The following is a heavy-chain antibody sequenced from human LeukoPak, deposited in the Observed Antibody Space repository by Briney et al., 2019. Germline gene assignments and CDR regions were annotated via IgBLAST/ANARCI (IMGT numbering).Heavy chain of an antibody. CDR3: ARGWFGELMPDY. CDR2: INPNSGGT. D-gene: IGHD3-10*01. CDR1: GYSFTGHY. V-gene: IGHV1-2*02. Sequence: GASVKVSCKASGYSFTGHYMHWVRQAPGQGLEWMGWINPNSGGTNYAQKFQGRVTMTRDTSISTAYMGLSRLRSDDTAVYYCARGWFGELMPDYWGQGTLVTVSS. J-gene: IGHJ4*02.